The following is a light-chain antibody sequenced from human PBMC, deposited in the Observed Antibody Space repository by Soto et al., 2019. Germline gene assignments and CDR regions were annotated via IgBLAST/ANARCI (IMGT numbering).Light chain of an antibody. J-gene: IGKJ1*01. CDR2: AAS. CDR1: QAIRND. Sequence: AIQMTQSPSSLSASVGDSVTITCRASQAIRNDLDWYQQKPGKAPRLLIYAASTLHRGVPSRFSGSRSASDYTLTISGLQPEDFATYYCLQDFTIPWTFGQGTKVEI. V-gene: IGKV1-6*01. CDR3: LQDFTIPWT.